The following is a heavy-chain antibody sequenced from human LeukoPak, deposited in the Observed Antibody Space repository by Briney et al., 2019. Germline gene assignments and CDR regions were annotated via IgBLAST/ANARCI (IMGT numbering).Heavy chain of an antibody. CDR1: GGSISSYY. D-gene: IGHD6-13*01. J-gene: IGHJ4*02. CDR2: IYYSGST. V-gene: IGHV4-59*08. CDR3: AALAAAGTNDAD. Sequence: SETLSLTCTVSGGSISSYYWSWIRQPPGKGLEWIGYIYYSGSTNYNPSLKSRVTISVDTSKNQFSLKLSSVTAADTAVYYCAALAAAGTNDADWGQGTLVTVSS.